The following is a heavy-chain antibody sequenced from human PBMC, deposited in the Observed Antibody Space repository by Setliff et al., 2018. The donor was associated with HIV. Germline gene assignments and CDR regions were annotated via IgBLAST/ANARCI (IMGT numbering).Heavy chain of an antibody. J-gene: IGHJ2*01. D-gene: IGHD3-10*01. CDR3: SRPMWGPAGDHGTGFYFAL. CDR1: GGSISSSNY. CDR2: VHQYGST. V-gene: IGHV4-39*01. Sequence: ASETLSLTCNISGGSISSSNYWGWVRQTPGKGLEWIGTVHQYGSTYYNPSLKSRAIVFVDKSLNQVSLRLKSVTAADTAIYFCSRPMWGPAGDHGTGFYFALWGRGSQVTVSS.